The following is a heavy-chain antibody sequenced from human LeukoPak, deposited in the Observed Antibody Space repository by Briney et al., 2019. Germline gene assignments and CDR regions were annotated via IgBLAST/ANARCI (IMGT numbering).Heavy chain of an antibody. Sequence: GGSLRLSCAASGFTFSRYAMHWVRQAPGKGLEWVAVISRDGENQNYADSVKGRLTISRDNSKNTLFLQTNSLRADDTAVYYCARDPGYDSSGYWGYWGQGTLVTVSS. V-gene: IGHV3-30*04. D-gene: IGHD3-22*01. CDR2: ISRDGENQ. J-gene: IGHJ4*02. CDR3: ARDPGYDSSGYWGY. CDR1: GFTFSRYA.